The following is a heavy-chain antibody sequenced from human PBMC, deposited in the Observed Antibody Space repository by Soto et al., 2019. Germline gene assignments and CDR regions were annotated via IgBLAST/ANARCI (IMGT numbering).Heavy chain of an antibody. CDR3: AREPSTATTAFDI. D-gene: IGHD4-17*01. J-gene: IGHJ3*02. CDR2: ISYDGSNK. V-gene: IGHV3-30*03. Sequence: GGSLRLSCAASGFTFSSYGMHWVRQAPGKGLEWVAVISYDGSNKYYADSVKGRFTISRDNSKNTLYLQMNSLRAEDTAVYYCAREPSTATTAFDIWGQGTMVTGSS. CDR1: GFTFSSYG.